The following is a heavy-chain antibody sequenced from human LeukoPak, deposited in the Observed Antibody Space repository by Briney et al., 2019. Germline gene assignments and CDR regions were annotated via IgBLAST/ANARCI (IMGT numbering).Heavy chain of an antibody. Sequence: SVKVSCKASGGTFSSYAISWVRQAPGQGLEWMGGIIPIFGTANYAQKFQGRVTFTTDESTSTAYMELSSLRSEDTAVYYCAREGGSYPGAYFDYWGQGTLVTVSS. V-gene: IGHV1-69*05. CDR2: IIPIFGTA. CDR1: GGTFSSYA. J-gene: IGHJ4*02. CDR3: AREGGSYPGAYFDY. D-gene: IGHD1-26*01.